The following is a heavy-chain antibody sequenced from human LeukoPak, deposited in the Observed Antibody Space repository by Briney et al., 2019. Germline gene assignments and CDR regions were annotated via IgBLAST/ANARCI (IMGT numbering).Heavy chain of an antibody. CDR1: GFTFSDYW. J-gene: IGHJ4*02. Sequence: GSLRLSCTASGFTFSDYWMSWVRQVPGKGLMWVSRINGHGNIITYEQSVKGRFTISRDNAKSTLHLQMNSLRDDDTAVYYCTRGTSQYYDGSGYYAYFDNWGQGTVVTVSS. V-gene: IGHV3-74*03. CDR3: TRGTSQYYDGSGYYAYFDN. CDR2: INGHGNII. D-gene: IGHD3-22*01.